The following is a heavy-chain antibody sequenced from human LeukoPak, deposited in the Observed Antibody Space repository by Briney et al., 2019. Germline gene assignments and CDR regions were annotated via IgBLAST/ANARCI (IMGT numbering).Heavy chain of an antibody. CDR2: INTNTGNP. V-gene: IGHV7-4-1*02. CDR3: ARGVVVVVAATRTEQGWFDP. Sequence: ASVTVSCKASGYTFTSYAMNWVRQAPGQGLEWMGWINTNTGNPTYAQGFTGRFVFSLDTSVSTAYLQISSLKAEDTAVYYCARGVVVVVAATRTEQGWFDPWGQGTLVTVSS. CDR1: GYTFTSYA. D-gene: IGHD2-15*01. J-gene: IGHJ5*02.